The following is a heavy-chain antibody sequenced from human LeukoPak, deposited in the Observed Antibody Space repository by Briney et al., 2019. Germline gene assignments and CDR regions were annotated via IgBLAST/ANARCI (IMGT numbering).Heavy chain of an antibody. Sequence: SETLSLTCTVSGDSMTNYYWSWIRQPPGMGLEWIGYISYSGSTNYNPSLKSRVTLSIDTSKNQFSLWLDSVTAADTAVYYCASAPHVNYFDFWGQGALVTVSA. J-gene: IGHJ4*02. CDR2: ISYSGST. D-gene: IGHD2/OR15-2a*01. CDR3: ASAPHVNYFDF. CDR1: GDSMTNYY. V-gene: IGHV4-59*08.